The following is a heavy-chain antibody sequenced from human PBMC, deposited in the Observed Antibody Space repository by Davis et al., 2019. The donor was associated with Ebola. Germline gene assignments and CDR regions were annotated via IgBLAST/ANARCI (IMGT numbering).Heavy chain of an antibody. CDR1: GFTFSSYS. J-gene: IGHJ2*01. D-gene: IGHD2-15*01. CDR3: ARGIYCSGGSCYWYFDL. V-gene: IGHV3-21*01. Sequence: GESLKISCAASGFTFSSYSMNWVRQAPGKGLEWVSSISSSSSYIYYADSVKGRFTISRDNAKNSLYLQMNSLRAEDTAVYYCARGIYCSGGSCYWYFDLWGRGTLVTVSS. CDR2: ISSSSSYI.